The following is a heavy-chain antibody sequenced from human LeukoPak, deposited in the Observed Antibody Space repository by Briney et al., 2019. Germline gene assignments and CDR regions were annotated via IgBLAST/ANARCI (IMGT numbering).Heavy chain of an antibody. CDR1: GFTFSRYG. D-gene: IGHD6-6*01. V-gene: IGHV3-30*03. CDR3: ARDFTYFRSSILDY. CDR2: MSYDASNR. J-gene: IGHJ4*02. Sequence: GGSLRLSCAASGFTFSRYGMHWVRQAPGKGLEWLGVMSYDASNREYADSVKDRFIISRDNSRNTLHLQMNSLRPEDMAMYYCARDFTYFRSSILDYWGRGTLVIVSS.